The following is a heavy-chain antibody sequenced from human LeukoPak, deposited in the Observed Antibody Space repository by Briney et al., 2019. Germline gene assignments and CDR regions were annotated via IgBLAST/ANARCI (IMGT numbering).Heavy chain of an antibody. V-gene: IGHV1-18*01. CDR1: GYTFTTYG. J-gene: IGHJ4*02. CDR2: ISAYNGNT. CDR3: ARVWGYYYDSSGYSDFDY. Sequence: GASVKVSCKASGYTFTTYGITWVRQAPGQGLEWMGWISAYNGNTNYAQKFQGRVTMTIDTSTSTAYMELRSLKSDDTAVYYCARVWGYYYDSSGYSDFDYWGQGTLVTDSS. D-gene: IGHD3-22*01.